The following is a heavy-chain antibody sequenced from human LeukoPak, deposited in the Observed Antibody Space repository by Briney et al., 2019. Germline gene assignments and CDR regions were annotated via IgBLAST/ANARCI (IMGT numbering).Heavy chain of an antibody. J-gene: IGHJ4*02. Sequence: ASVKVSCKASGYTFTSYGISWVRQAPGQGLEWMGWISAYNGNTNYAQKFQGRVTMTTDTSTSTAYMELGSLRSDDTAVYYCAKYYDSSGYYYFDYWGQGTLVTASS. D-gene: IGHD3-22*01. CDR1: GYTFTSYG. CDR2: ISAYNGNT. CDR3: AKYYDSSGYYYFDY. V-gene: IGHV1-18*01.